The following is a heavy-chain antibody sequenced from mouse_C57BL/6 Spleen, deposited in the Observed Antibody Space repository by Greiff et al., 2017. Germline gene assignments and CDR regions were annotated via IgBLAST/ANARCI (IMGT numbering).Heavy chain of an antibody. CDR3: ARIGTYFDY. V-gene: IGHV5-4*01. J-gene: IGHJ2*01. CDR1: GFTFSSYA. CDR2: ISDGGSYT. D-gene: IGHD2-14*01. Sequence: EVQGVESGGGLVKPGGSLKLSCAASGFTFSSYAMSWVRQTPEKRLEWVATISDGGSYTYYPDNVKGRFTISRDNAKNNLYLQMSHLKSEDTAMYYCARIGTYFDYWGQGTTLTVSS.